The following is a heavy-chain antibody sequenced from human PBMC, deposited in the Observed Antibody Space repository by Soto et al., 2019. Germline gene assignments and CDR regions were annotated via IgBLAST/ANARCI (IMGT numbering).Heavy chain of an antibody. CDR1: RDTFTEYY. CDR3: ARGGHVVVVTAALDY. J-gene: IGHJ4*02. D-gene: IGHD2-21*02. Sequence: QVQLMQSGAEVKKPGASVKVSCKASRDTFTEYYIHWVRQAPGQGLEWMGTVNPSGGHTTYAQHFLGRVTMTGDTPTSTLYMELTSLTSEDTAVYYCARGGHVVVVTAALDYWGQGTLVTVSS. CDR2: VNPSGGHT. V-gene: IGHV1-46*01.